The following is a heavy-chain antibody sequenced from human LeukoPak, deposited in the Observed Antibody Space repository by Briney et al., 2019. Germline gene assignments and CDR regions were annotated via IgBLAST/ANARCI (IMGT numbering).Heavy chain of an antibody. V-gene: IGHV1-2*02. Sequence: GASVKVSCKASGYTFTGYYMHWVRQAPGQGLEWMGCINPNSGGTNYAQKFQGRVTMTRDTSISTAYMELSRLRSDDTAVYYCARWVSGSYHRAYYFDYWGQGTLVTVSS. D-gene: IGHD1-26*01. CDR3: ARWVSGSYHRAYYFDY. CDR2: INPNSGGT. J-gene: IGHJ4*02. CDR1: GYTFTGYY.